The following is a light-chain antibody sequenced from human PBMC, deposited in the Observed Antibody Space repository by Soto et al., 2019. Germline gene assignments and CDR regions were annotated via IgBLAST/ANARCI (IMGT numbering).Light chain of an antibody. Sequence: QSALTQPPSVSGSPGQSITISCTGTSSDVGNYNLVSWYQQHPRKAPKLMIYGANKRPSGVSTRFSGSKSGNTASLTISGLQAEDEAEYYCCSYAGSRTYVFGTGTKVTVL. CDR2: GAN. J-gene: IGLJ1*01. V-gene: IGLV2-23*01. CDR3: CSYAGSRTYV. CDR1: SSDVGNYNL.